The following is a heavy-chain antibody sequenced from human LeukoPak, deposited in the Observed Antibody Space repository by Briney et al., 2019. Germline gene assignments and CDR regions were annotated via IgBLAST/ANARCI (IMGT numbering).Heavy chain of an antibody. V-gene: IGHV3-30*02. CDR2: IQYDAIDI. CDR3: AREAGTVVIGRFDP. J-gene: IGHJ5*02. D-gene: IGHD2-15*01. CDR1: GIPFTRNG. Sequence: GGSLRLSCAASGIPFTRNGMHWVRQAPGKGLEWVAFIQYDAIDIKYEDSVKGRFTISRDNSKNTLYLQMNSLTTEDTAVYYCAREAGTVVIGRFDPWGQGTLVTVSS.